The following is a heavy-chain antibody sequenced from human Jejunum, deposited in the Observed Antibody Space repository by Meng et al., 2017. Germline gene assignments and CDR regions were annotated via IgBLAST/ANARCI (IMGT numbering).Heavy chain of an antibody. CDR1: GFSLSTSGVG. Sequence: ITLKESGPILVKPTKTLTLTCTFSGFSLSTSGVGVGWIRQPPGKALECLALIYWDDDKRYNPSLKNRLTITKDTSKNQVVLTMTNMDPVDTATYYCAHRLAYSSNYNVGWFDPWGQGTLVTVSS. V-gene: IGHV2-5*02. J-gene: IGHJ5*02. D-gene: IGHD6-13*01. CDR2: IYWDDDK. CDR3: AHRLAYSSNYNVGWFDP.